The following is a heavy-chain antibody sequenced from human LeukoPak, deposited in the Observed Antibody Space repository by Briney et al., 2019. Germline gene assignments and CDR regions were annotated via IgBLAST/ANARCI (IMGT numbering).Heavy chain of an antibody. D-gene: IGHD2-21*01. CDR2: ISSSSTYI. J-gene: IGHJ3*02. Sequence: GGSLRLSCAASGFSFSNCSMNWVRQAQGKGLEWVSSISSSSTYIYYADSLEGRFTISRDNVRHSLYLQMNSLRAEDTAVYYCAGDYEGDVTFETWGQGAMGTVSS. CDR1: GFSFSNCS. CDR3: AGDYEGDVTFET. V-gene: IGHV3-21*01.